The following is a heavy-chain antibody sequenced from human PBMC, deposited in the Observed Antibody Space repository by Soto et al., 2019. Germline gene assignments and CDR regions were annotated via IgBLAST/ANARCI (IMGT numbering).Heavy chain of an antibody. J-gene: IGHJ1*01. CDR2: INAANGNA. CDR1: GYTFTTSP. D-gene: IGHD2-21*02. Sequence: QVQLVQSGAEVKKPGASVKASCKASGYTFTTSPIHWVRQAPGQRLEWMGWINAANGNAKYSQKFQGRVTITRDTPASTAYMDLSGLRSEDTAVYYCATPSPLCAGDAGGCEFQHWGQGTLVTVSS. V-gene: IGHV1-3*01. CDR3: ATPSPLCAGDAGGCEFQH.